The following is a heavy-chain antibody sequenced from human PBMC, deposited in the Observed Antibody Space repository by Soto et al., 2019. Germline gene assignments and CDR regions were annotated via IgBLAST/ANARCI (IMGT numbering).Heavy chain of an antibody. J-gene: IGHJ6*02. D-gene: IGHD6-19*01. CDR2: ISAYNGNT. CDR3: ARDGSDSSGWYYYYGMDV. CDR1: GYTFASYG. V-gene: IGHV1-18*01. Sequence: ASVKVSCKASGYTFASYGISWGRQAPGQGLEWMGWISAYNGNTNYAQKLQGRVTMTTDTSTSTAYMELRSLRSDDTAVYYCARDGSDSSGWYYYYGMDVWGQGTTVTVSS.